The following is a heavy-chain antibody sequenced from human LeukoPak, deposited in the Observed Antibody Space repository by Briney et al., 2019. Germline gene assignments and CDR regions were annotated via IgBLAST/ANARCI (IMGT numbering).Heavy chain of an antibody. V-gene: IGHV3-66*01. Sequence: GGSLRLSCAASGFIFSDYSMSWVRQAPGRGLEWVSVFYKDGSTYHADSVKGRFTISRDNAKNTVNLHMNTLRVEDTGLYYCTRDSGGDTNGYPSRWGQGTLVTVSS. CDR1: GFIFSDYS. D-gene: IGHD2-8*01. J-gene: IGHJ4*02. CDR3: TRDSGGDTNGYPSR. CDR2: FYKDGST.